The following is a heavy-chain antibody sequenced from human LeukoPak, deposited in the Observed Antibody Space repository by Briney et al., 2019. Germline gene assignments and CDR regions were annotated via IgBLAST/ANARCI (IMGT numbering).Heavy chain of an antibody. D-gene: IGHD2-15*01. CDR3: SGGSRRRFDY. CDR2: ISSNGGST. Sequence: GGSLRLSCSASGFTLSSYAMHWVRQAPGKGLEYVSAISSNGGSTYYADSVKGRFTISRDNSKNTLYLQMSSLRAEDTAVYYCSGGSRRRFDYWGQGTLVTVSS. CDR1: GFTLSSYA. V-gene: IGHV3-64D*06. J-gene: IGHJ4*02.